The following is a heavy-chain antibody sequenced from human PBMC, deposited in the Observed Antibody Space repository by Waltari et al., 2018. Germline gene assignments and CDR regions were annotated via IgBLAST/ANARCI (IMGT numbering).Heavy chain of an antibody. CDR3: VKGKEVAGNDS. J-gene: IGHJ4*02. Sequence: QLVESGGGLVQPGGSLRLSCSASGFRFSKSAMHWVRQAPGKGLEYVSTIRSNGGNKYYADYVKDRFTISRDNSKNSLYLQMNDLRPEDTALYYCVKGKEVAGNDSWGQGAPVTVSS. CDR2: IRSNGGNK. D-gene: IGHD6-19*01. V-gene: IGHV3-64D*08. CDR1: GFRFSKSA.